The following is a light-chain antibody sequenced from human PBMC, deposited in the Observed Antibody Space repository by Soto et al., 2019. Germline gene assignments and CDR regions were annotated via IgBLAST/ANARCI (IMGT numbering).Light chain of an antibody. CDR3: QSYDSSLSGSV. CDR1: SSNIGPGYD. J-gene: IGLJ1*01. CDR2: SNT. Sequence: QSVRTQPPSVSGAPGQRVTISCTGSSSNIGPGYDVHWYQHLPGTAPKLLIYSNTKRPSGGPDRFSGSRSGTSASLAIPGLQAEDEADYYCQSYDSSLSGSVFGTGTKVTVL. V-gene: IGLV1-40*01.